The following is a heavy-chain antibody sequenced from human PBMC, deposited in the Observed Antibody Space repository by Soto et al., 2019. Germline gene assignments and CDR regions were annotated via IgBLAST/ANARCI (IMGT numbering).Heavy chain of an antibody. D-gene: IGHD2-15*01. Sequence: SETLSLTCTVSGGFIGSYHWSWFRLPPGKGLEWIGYIYYSGSTNYNPSLKSRVTISVDTSKNQFSLKLSSVTAADTAVYYCAKLGRRGNYFDYWGQGTLVTVSS. CDR1: GGFIGSYH. J-gene: IGHJ4*02. V-gene: IGHV4-59*01. CDR3: AKLGRRGNYFDY. CDR2: IYYSGST.